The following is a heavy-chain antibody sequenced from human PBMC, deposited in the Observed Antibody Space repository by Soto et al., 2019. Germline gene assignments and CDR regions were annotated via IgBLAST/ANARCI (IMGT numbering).Heavy chain of an antibody. J-gene: IGHJ4*02. D-gene: IGHD6-19*01. CDR2: ISYDGSNK. CDR3: ARGAGIAVAGTSFDY. Sequence: QGQLVESGGGVVQPGRSLRLSCAASGFTFSSYTMHWVRQAPGKGLEWVALISYDGSNKYYADSVKGRLTISRENCKNTLYLQMNSLRAEDTAVYYCARGAGIAVAGTSFDYWGQGTLVTVSS. V-gene: IGHV3-30-3*01. CDR1: GFTFSSYT.